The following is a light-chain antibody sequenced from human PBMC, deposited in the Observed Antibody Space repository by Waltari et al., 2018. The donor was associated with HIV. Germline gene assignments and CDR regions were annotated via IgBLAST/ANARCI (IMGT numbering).Light chain of an antibody. V-gene: IGLV2-23*01. Sequence: QSALTQPASVSGSPGQSITISCTGTSSDFGTSKFVSWYQQHPDRAPKLIIYEGNKRPSGVSNRFSGSRSANTASLTISGLQAEDEAYYYCCSYGGSVVFGGGTQLTVL. J-gene: IGLJ2*01. CDR2: EGN. CDR3: CSYGGSVV. CDR1: SSDFGTSKF.